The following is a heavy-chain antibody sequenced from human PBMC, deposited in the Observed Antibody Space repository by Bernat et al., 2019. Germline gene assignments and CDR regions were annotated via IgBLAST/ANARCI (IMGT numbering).Heavy chain of an antibody. CDR2: IYSDGGT. Sequence: EVQLVESGGGLIQPGGSLRLSCAASGFTVSSNYMNWVRQAPGKGLEWVSVIYSDGGTYYADSVKGRFTISRDNSKNTLYLQMNSLRAEDTAVYYCARAKLIPRVDAFDMWGQGTMVTVSS. CDR3: ARAKLIPRVDAFDM. J-gene: IGHJ3*02. D-gene: IGHD2-21*01. CDR1: GFTVSSNY. V-gene: IGHV3-53*01.